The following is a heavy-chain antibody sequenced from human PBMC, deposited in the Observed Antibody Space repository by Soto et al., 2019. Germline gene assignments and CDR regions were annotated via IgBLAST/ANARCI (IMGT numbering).Heavy chain of an antibody. CDR2: IYYSGST. D-gene: IGHD2-8*01. J-gene: IGHJ4*02. CDR1: GGSISSSSYY. CDR3: ARTRVSAKWYFDY. V-gene: IGHV4-39*01. Sequence: SETLSLTCTVSGGSISSSSYYWGWIRQPPGKGLEWIGSIYYSGSTYYNPSLKSRVTISVDTSKNQFSLKLSSVTAADTAVYYCARTRVSAKWYFDYWGQGTPVTVSS.